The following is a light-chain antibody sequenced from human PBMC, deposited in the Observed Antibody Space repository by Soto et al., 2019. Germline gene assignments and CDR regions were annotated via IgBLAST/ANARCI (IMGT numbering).Light chain of an antibody. V-gene: IGKV1-5*01. J-gene: IGKJ5*01. Sequence: DIQTTQSPSTLSASVGDRVTITCRASQSISSWLAWYQQKPGKAPDLLIYDASSLESGVPSRFSGSGSGTEFTLTISSLQPDDFATYYCQQYNSYSITFGQGTRLEIK. CDR2: DAS. CDR3: QQYNSYSIT. CDR1: QSISSW.